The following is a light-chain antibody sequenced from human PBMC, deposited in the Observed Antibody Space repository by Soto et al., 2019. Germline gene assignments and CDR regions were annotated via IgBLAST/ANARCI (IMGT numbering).Light chain of an antibody. CDR3: QQYDGYFPA. Sequence: DIQMTQSPSTVSAAVGDRVTITCRASQSISTWLAWYQQKPGKAPKLLIYAASTLESRVPSRFSGSGSGTEFALTISSLQADDFATYCCQQYDGYFPAFGQGTKVEIK. V-gene: IGKV1-5*01. CDR1: QSISTW. J-gene: IGKJ1*01. CDR2: AAS.